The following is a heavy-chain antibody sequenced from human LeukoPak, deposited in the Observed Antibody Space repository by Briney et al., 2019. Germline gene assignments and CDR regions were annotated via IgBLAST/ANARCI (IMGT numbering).Heavy chain of an antibody. CDR2: INPSGGST. CDR3: ARRSPAYCGGDCYLDC. CDR1: GYTFTNYY. V-gene: IGHV1-46*01. Sequence: AASVKVSCKASGYTFTNYYLFWVRQASGQGLEWMGVINPSGGSTSYAQKFQGRVTMTRDTSTSTVYMELSSLRSEDTAVYYCARRSPAYCGGDCYLDCWGQGTLVTVSS. J-gene: IGHJ4*02. D-gene: IGHD2-21*02.